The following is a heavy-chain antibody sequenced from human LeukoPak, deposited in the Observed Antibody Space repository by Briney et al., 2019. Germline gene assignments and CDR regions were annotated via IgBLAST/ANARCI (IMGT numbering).Heavy chain of an antibody. J-gene: IGHJ4*02. CDR1: GFTFSSYS. D-gene: IGHD6-19*01. Sequence: PGGSLRLSCAASGFTFSSYSMNWVRQAPGKGLEWVSSISSSSSYIYYADSVKGRFTISRDNAKNSLYLQMNSLRAEDTAVYYCARAGVSSRQWLVIYYFDYWGQGTLVTVSS. V-gene: IGHV3-21*01. CDR2: ISSSSSYI. CDR3: ARAGVSSRQWLVIYYFDY.